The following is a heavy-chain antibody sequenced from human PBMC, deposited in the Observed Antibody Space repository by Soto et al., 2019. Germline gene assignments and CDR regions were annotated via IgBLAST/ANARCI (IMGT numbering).Heavy chain of an antibody. CDR2: ISTSKGDT. D-gene: IGHD6-6*01. CDR1: GYTFTSYG. V-gene: IGHV1-18*01. CDR3: ATRPPAFDF. J-gene: IGHJ4*02. Sequence: QVQMVQSGPEVKKPGASVKVSCKTSGYTFTSYGVAWVRQAPGQGLEWMGWISTSKGDTTYAQKFQGRVTMTTDTSTSTAYMELRSLRFDDTAVYYCATRPPAFDFWGQGTLVTVSS.